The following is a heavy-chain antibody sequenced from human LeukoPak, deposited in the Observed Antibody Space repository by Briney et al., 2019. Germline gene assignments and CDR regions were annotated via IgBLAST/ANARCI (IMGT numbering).Heavy chain of an antibody. CDR1: GFTFSSYW. CDR3: ARGVNSAIDW. CDR2: INGDGSDK. J-gene: IGHJ4*02. D-gene: IGHD3-9*01. Sequence: GGSLTLSCAASGFTFSSYWLNWVRQAPGKGLEWVGNINGDGSDKYYVGFVRGRFTISKDNADNALYLQMNSLRGDDTALYYCARGVNSAIDWWGQGTLVTVSS. V-gene: IGHV3-7*01.